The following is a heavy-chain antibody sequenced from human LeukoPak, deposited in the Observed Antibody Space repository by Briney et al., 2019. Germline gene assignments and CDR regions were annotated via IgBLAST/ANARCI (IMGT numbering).Heavy chain of an antibody. Sequence: SETLSLTCAVSGGSISSSSYYWGWIRQPPGKGLEWIGSIYYSGSTYYNPSLKSRVTISVDTSKNQFSLKLSSVTAADTAVYYCARPTHGPSGYNQHYFDYWGQGTLVTVSS. V-gene: IGHV4-39*01. CDR3: ARPTHGPSGYNQHYFDY. CDR1: GGSISSSSYY. J-gene: IGHJ4*02. D-gene: IGHD5-12*01. CDR2: IYYSGST.